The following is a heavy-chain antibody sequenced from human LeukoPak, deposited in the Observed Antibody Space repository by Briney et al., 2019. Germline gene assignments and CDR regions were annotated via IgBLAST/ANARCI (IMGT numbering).Heavy chain of an antibody. CDR1: GFTFSSYS. D-gene: IGHD3-22*01. CDR3: ARGLTYYYDSSGFEWDY. J-gene: IGHJ4*02. V-gene: IGHV3-21*01. Sequence: GGSLRLSCAASGFTFSSYSMNWVRQAPGKGLEWVSSISSSSSYIYYADSVKGRFTISRDNAKNSLYLQMNSLRAEDTAAYYCARGLTYYYDSSGFEWDYWGQGTLVTVSS. CDR2: ISSSSSYI.